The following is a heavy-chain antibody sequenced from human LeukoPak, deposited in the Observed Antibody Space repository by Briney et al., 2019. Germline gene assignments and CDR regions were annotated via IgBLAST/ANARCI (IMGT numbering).Heavy chain of an antibody. V-gene: IGHV5-10-1*01. CDR1: DYSFTTYW. D-gene: IGHD5-12*01. J-gene: IGHJ4*02. Sequence: KPGESLKISCKGSDYSFTTYWLSGVRQTPGKGLEWMGRIDPSDSYTNYSPSFQGHVSISADKSISTSYLQWSSLKASDTAMYYCARHGKVDTIGFDFWGQGTLVTVSS. CDR2: IDPSDSYT. CDR3: ARHGKVDTIGFDF.